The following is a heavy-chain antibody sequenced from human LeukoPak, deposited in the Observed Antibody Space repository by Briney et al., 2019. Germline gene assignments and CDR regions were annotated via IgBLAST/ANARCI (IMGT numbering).Heavy chain of an antibody. V-gene: IGHV4-31*03. J-gene: IGHJ4*02. CDR1: GGSISSGGYY. D-gene: IGHD5-24*01. Sequence: PSQTLSLPCTVSGGSISSGGYYWSWIPQHPGKGLEWIGYIYYSGSTYYNPSLKSRVTISVDTSKNQFTLKLSSVTAADTAVYYCASSVEMATIILDYWGQGTLVTVSS. CDR3: ASSVEMATIILDY. CDR2: IYYSGST.